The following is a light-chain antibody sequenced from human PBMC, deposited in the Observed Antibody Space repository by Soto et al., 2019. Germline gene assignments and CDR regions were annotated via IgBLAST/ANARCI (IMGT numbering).Light chain of an antibody. CDR2: DTT. J-gene: IGLJ1*01. CDR3: LLSYNGPYV. Sequence: AVVTQEPSLTVSPGGTIPLTCGSSTGAVTNVHYPYWFQQKPGQAPRTLIYDTTNRHSWTPARFSGSLLGGKAALTLSGAQPEDEAEYYCLLSYNGPYVFGTGTKVTVL. V-gene: IGLV7-46*01. CDR1: TGAVTNVHY.